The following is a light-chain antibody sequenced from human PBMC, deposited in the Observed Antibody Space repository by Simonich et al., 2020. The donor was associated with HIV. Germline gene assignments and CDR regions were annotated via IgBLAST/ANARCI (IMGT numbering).Light chain of an antibody. CDR2: ENN. Sequence: NFTLTQPHSVSESPGKTVTISCTRSSGSIASNYVQWYQQRPGSSPTTVIYENNQRPPGVPYRFSGSIDSSSNSASLTISGLKTEDEADYYCQSYDSSNVVFGGGTKLTVL. CDR3: QSYDSSNVV. J-gene: IGLJ2*01. CDR1: SGSIASNY. V-gene: IGLV6-57*01.